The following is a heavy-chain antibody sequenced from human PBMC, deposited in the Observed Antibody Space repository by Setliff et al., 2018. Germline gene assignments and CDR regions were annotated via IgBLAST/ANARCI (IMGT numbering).Heavy chain of an antibody. V-gene: IGHV4-38-2*01. J-gene: IGHJ6*02. CDR2: IYHSGST. Sequence: PSETLSLTCAVSGYSISSGYYWGWIRQPPGEGLEWIGSIYHSGSTYYNPSLKSRVTISVDTSKNQFSLKLSSVTAADTAVYYCARSAGYSSSWYNYYYGMDVWGQGTTVTVSS. CDR3: ARSAGYSSSWYNYYYGMDV. D-gene: IGHD6-13*01. CDR1: GYSISSGYY.